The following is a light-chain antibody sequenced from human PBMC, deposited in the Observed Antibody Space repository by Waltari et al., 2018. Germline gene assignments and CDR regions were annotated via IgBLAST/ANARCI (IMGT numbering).Light chain of an antibody. CDR2: KVS. CDR3: MQATHWPVT. Sequence: DVGLTQSPLSLPVTLGQQASISCRSRQTLVYTDGISYLNWFHQRPGQAPRRLIYKVSNRDSGVPDRFSGSGSGTDFTLMISSVEADDVGVYFCMQATHWPVTFGQGTRLEIK. CDR1: QTLVYTDGISY. J-gene: IGKJ5*01. V-gene: IGKV2-30*01.